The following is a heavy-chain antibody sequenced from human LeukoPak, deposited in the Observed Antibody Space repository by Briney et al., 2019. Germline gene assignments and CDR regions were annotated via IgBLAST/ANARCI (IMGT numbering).Heavy chain of an antibody. Sequence: ASVKVSCKASGGTFSSYAISWVRQAPGQGLEWMGGIIPIFGTANYAQKFQGRVTITTAASTSTASLELSSLRSEDTAVYYCARSVAVPAAPFQHWGQGTLVTVPS. V-gene: IGHV1-69*05. CDR1: GGTFSSYA. CDR3: ARSVAVPAAPFQH. D-gene: IGHD2-2*01. CDR2: IIPIFGTA. J-gene: IGHJ1*01.